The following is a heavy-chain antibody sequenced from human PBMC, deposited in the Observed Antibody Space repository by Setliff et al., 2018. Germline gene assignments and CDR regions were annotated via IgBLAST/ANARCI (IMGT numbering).Heavy chain of an antibody. D-gene: IGHD3-3*01. CDR2: INHSGST. CDR1: GGSFSGYY. V-gene: IGHV4-34*01. Sequence: LSLTCAVYGGSFSGYYWSWIRQPPGKGLEWIGEINHSGSTNYNPSLKSRVTISVDTSKNQFSLKLSSVTAADTAVYYCARGRTIFGVVILYYFDYWGQGTLVTVSS. CDR3: ARGRTIFGVVILYYFDY. J-gene: IGHJ4*02.